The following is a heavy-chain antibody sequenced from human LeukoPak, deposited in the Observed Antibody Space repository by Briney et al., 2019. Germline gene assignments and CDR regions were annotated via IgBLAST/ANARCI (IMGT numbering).Heavy chain of an antibody. Sequence: GGSLRLSCAASGFTFSSYAMSWVRQAPGKGLEWVSAISSGGNTYYADSVKGRFTISRDNSKNTLYLQMNSLRAEDTAVYYCAKRLSYNFDHWGQGTLVTVSS. D-gene: IGHD2-2*01. CDR3: AKRLSYNFDH. CDR1: GFTFSSYA. J-gene: IGHJ4*02. CDR2: ISSGGNT. V-gene: IGHV3-23*01.